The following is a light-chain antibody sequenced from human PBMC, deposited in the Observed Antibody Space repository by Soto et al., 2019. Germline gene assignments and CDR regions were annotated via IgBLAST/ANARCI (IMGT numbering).Light chain of an antibody. J-gene: IGKJ4*01. CDR3: QPYNNWPLT. CDR1: QSVSSN. V-gene: IGKV3D-15*01. Sequence: EIVMTQSPATLSVSPGERPTLSCRASQSVSSNLAWYQQKPGQAPRLLIYGAFSRATGIPDRFSGSGSGTEFTLTISSLQSEDFAIYYCQPYNNWPLTFGGGTKVDNK. CDR2: GAF.